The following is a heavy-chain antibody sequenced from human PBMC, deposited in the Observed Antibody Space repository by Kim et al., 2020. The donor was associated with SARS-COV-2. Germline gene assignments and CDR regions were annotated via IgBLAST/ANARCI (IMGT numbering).Heavy chain of an antibody. D-gene: IGHD3-10*01. CDR1: GFTFSSYA. V-gene: IGHV3-30*04. CDR3: ARELYGSGSYYKRPYYY. Sequence: GGSLRLSCAASGFTFSSYAMHWVRQAPGKGLEWVAVISYDGSNKYYADSVKGRFTISRDNSKNTLYLQMNSLRAEDTAVYYCARELYGSGSYYKRPYYY. J-gene: IGHJ6*01. CDR2: ISYDGSNK.